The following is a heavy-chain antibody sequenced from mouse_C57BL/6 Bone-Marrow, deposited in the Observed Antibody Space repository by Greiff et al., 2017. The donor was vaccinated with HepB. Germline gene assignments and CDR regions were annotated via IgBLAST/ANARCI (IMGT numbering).Heavy chain of an antibody. D-gene: IGHD2-14*01. J-gene: IGHJ3*01. CDR3: ARGGVRRFAY. Sequence: VQLQQSGPGLVQPSQSLSITCTVSGFSLTSYGVHWVRQSPGKGLEWLGVIWSGGSTDYNAAFISRLSISKDNSKRQVFFKMNSLQADDTAIYYCARGGVRRFAYWGQGTLVTVSA. CDR1: GFSLTSYG. V-gene: IGHV2-2*01. CDR2: IWSGGST.